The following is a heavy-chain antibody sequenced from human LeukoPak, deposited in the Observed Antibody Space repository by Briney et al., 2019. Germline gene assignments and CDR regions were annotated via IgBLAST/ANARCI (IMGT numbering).Heavy chain of an antibody. Sequence: SETLSPTCTVSGGSINTYYWGWIRQPPGEGLEWIGYIYYSGSTNYNPSLKSRVIILVDTSKNQFSLKLSSVTAADTAVYYCARSRATMVRGSPNWNFDYWGQGILVTVSS. CDR2: IYYSGST. CDR3: ARSRATMVRGSPNWNFDY. J-gene: IGHJ4*02. CDR1: GGSINTYY. V-gene: IGHV4-59*01. D-gene: IGHD3-10*01.